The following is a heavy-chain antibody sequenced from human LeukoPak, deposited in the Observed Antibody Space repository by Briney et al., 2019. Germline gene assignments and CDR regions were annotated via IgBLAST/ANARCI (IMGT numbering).Heavy chain of an antibody. CDR1: GFTFSSYS. CDR2: ISSSSSYI. V-gene: IGHV3-21*01. J-gene: IGHJ4*02. Sequence: GGSLRLSCAASGFTFSSYSMNWVRQAPGKGLEWVSSISSSSSYIYYADSVKGRFTISRDNAKNSLYLQMNSLRAEDTAVYYCARFPYCSGGSCYPTDCWGQGTLVTVSS. CDR3: ARFPYCSGGSCYPTDC. D-gene: IGHD2-15*01.